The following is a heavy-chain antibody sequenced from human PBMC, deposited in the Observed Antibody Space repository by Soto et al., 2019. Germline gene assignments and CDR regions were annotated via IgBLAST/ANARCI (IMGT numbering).Heavy chain of an antibody. Sequence: SETLSLTCAFSGGSISSSNWWIWVRQPPGKGLEWIGEIYHSGSTNYNPSLKSRVTISVDTSKNQFSLKLSSVTAADTAVYYCARPTRQWLGLRYYYGMDVWGQGTTVTVSS. CDR3: ARPTRQWLGLRYYYGMDV. CDR1: GGSISSSNW. D-gene: IGHD6-19*01. V-gene: IGHV4-4*02. CDR2: IYHSGST. J-gene: IGHJ6*02.